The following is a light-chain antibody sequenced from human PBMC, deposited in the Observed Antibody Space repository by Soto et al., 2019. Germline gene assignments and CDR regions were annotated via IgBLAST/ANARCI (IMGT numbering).Light chain of an antibody. CDR2: SAT. CDR1: QSVNNR. Sequence: VMTQFPATLSASPGERVALSCRPSQSVNNRLAWYQQRTGQAPKLLIYSATLRAAGVPDSITGRGSGTEFTLINSNLQSEDYSVYYCQQYKAWPPHTFGPGTRVE. J-gene: IGKJ2*01. CDR3: QQYKAWPPHT. V-gene: IGKV3D-15*03.